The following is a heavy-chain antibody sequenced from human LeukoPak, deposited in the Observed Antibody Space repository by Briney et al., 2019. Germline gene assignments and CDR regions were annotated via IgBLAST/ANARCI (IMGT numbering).Heavy chain of an antibody. CDR3: ARVDRGVILYYYYMDV. D-gene: IGHD3-10*01. J-gene: IGHJ6*03. CDR2: IYYSGST. V-gene: IGHV4-39*01. CDR1: GGSISSSSYY. Sequence: SSETLSLTCTVSGGSISSSSYYWGWIRQPPGKGLEWIGSIYYSGSTYYNPSLKSRVTISVDTSKNQFSLKLSSVTAADTAVYYCARVDRGVILYYYYMDVWGKGTTVTVSS.